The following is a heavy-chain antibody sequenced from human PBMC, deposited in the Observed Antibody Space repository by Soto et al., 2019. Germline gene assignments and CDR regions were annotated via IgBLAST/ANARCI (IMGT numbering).Heavy chain of an antibody. CDR2: ISYDGSNK. D-gene: IGHD3-22*01. Sequence: PGGSLRLSCAASGFTFSSYGMHWVRQAPGKGLEWVAVISYDGSNKYYADSVKGRFTISRDNSKNMLYLQMNSLRAEDTAVYYCAKTHDSSAPWGQGTLVTVSS. V-gene: IGHV3-30*18. CDR3: AKTHDSSAP. J-gene: IGHJ5*02. CDR1: GFTFSSYG.